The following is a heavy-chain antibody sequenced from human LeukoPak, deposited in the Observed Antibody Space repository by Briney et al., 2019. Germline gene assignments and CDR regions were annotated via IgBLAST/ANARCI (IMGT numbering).Heavy chain of an antibody. Sequence: GGSLRVFCAASGFTFSSYSMNWVRQAPGKGLEWVSSISSSSSYIYYADSVKGRFTISRDNAKNSLYLQMNSLRAEDTAVYYCATDDCSSTSCYVDYWGQGTLVTVSS. CDR1: GFTFSSYS. V-gene: IGHV3-21*01. CDR2: ISSSSSYI. CDR3: ATDDCSSTSCYVDY. J-gene: IGHJ4*02. D-gene: IGHD2-2*01.